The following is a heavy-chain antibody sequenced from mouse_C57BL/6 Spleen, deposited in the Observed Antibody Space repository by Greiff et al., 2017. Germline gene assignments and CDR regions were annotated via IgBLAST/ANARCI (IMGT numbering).Heavy chain of an antibody. CDR3: ARRSTVVADY. V-gene: IGHV1-55*01. CDR1: GYTFTSYW. Sequence: QVQLQQPGAELVKPGASVKMSCKASGYTFTSYWITWVKQRPGQGLEWIGDIYPGSGSTNYNEKFKSKATLTGDTSSSTAYMQLSSLTSEDSAVYYCARRSTVVADYWGQGTTLTVSS. D-gene: IGHD1-1*01. CDR2: IYPGSGST. J-gene: IGHJ2*01.